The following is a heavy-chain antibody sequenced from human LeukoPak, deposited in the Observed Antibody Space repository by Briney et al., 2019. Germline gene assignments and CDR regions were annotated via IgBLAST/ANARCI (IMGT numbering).Heavy chain of an antibody. CDR1: GYTFTNYW. J-gene: IGHJ5*02. CDR2: VHPEDSEI. Sequence: GESLKISCKGSGYTFTNYWIGWVRQMPGRGLEWMRIVHPEDSEITYSPSFQGQITISADRSINTAFLQWSRLKASDTAMYYCARGANSLSWFDPWGQGTLVTVFS. V-gene: IGHV5-51*01. D-gene: IGHD1-1*01. CDR3: ARGANSLSWFDP.